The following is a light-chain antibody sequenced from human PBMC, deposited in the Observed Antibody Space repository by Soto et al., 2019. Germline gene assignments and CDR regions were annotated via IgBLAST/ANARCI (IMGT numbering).Light chain of an antibody. V-gene: IGKV3-20*01. CDR3: QQYSNSPRT. Sequence: EIVSTQSPGTLSLSPGERATLSCRASQSISSSYLAWYQQKPGQAPRLLIYDASSRATGIPDRFSGSGSGTDFSLTISRLEPEDFAFYYCQQYSNSPRTFGQGTKVEIK. CDR1: QSISSSY. CDR2: DAS. J-gene: IGKJ1*01.